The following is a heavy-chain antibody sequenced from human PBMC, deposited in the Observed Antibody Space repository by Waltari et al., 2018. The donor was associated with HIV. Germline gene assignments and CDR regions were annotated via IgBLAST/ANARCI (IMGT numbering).Heavy chain of an antibody. CDR1: GYNFRDYF. CDR3: AKWGIRYSSSWYYFDS. V-gene: IGHV1-46*01. CDR2: INTDGGGT. J-gene: IGHJ4*02. D-gene: IGHD6-13*01. Sequence: QVQLLQSGAEVTKPGASVKLSCKTTGYNFRDYFIHWVRQAPGKGLEWLGVINTDGGGTSNIQSLQGRIIWPRDTTTDTAYLDLRDLKYEDTALYYCAKWGIRYSSSWYYFDSWGQGTQVTVSS.